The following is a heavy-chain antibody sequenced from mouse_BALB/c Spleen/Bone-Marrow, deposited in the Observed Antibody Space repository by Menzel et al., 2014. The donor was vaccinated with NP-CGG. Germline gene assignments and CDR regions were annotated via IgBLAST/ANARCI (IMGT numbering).Heavy chain of an antibody. CDR2: IDPANGNT. V-gene: IGHV14-3*02. Sequence: VQLQQSGPELVKPGASVKLSCTASGFNIKDTYMHWVKQRPEQGLEWIGRIDPANGNTKYDPKFQGKATITADTSSNTAYLQLSSLTSEDTAVYYCAEITTAAYYVMDYWGQGTSVTVSS. CDR1: GFNIKDTY. CDR3: AEITTAAYYVMDY. J-gene: IGHJ4*01. D-gene: IGHD1-2*01.